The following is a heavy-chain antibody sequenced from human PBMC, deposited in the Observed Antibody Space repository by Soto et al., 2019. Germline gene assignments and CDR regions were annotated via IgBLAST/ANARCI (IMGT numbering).Heavy chain of an antibody. CDR2: VYYSGST. CDR1: GGSISSHY. J-gene: IGHJ4*02. Sequence: QVQLQASGPGLVKPSETLSLICTVSGGSISSHYWSWIRQPPGKGLEWIGYVYYSGSTNYNPSLKSRVTISVDTSKNQCSLKLSSVTAADTAVYHCARGDYSDSSGLYFDYWGQGTLVTVSS. D-gene: IGHD3-22*01. CDR3: ARGDYSDSSGLYFDY. V-gene: IGHV4-59*11.